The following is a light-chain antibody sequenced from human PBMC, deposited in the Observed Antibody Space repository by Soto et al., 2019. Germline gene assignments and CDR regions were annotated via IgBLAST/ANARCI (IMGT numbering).Light chain of an antibody. Sequence: LTRPASVSGSPGQSITISCTGTSSDIGGYNWVSWYQQHPGKAPKLIIFEVSYRPSGVSNRFSGSKSGNTASLTISGLQAEDEADYYCCSFTTTTWVFGGGTKVTVL. CDR1: SSDIGGYNW. V-gene: IGLV2-14*01. CDR2: EVS. J-gene: IGLJ3*02. CDR3: CSFTTTTWV.